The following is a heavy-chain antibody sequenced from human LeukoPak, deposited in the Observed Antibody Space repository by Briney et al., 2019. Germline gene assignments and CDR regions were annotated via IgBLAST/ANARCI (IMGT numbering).Heavy chain of an antibody. CDR3: ASSSGYDSAVYFPH. J-gene: IGHJ1*01. V-gene: IGHV4-61*08. Sequence: SETLSLTCAVSGGSISSGGYYWSWIRQPPGKGLEWIGYTFHTGRTNYNPSLKSRVTISLDTSKNQFSLKVSSVTAADTAVYYCASSSGYDSAVYFPHWGQGTLLTVSS. CDR2: TFHTGRT. CDR1: GGSISSGGYY. D-gene: IGHD5-12*01.